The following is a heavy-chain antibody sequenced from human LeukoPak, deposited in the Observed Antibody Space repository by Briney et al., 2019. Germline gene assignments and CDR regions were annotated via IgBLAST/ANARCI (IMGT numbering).Heavy chain of an antibody. CDR3: ARFGRAAAGSWNKWFDP. Sequence: SQTLSLTCAVSGGSISGGGYSWSWIRQPPGRGLEWIEYIYHSGSAYYSPSLKSRVTILVDRLKNQFSLKLNSVTAADTAVYYCARFGRAAAGSWNKWFDPWGQGTLVTVSS. CDR1: GGSISGGGYS. J-gene: IGHJ5*02. V-gene: IGHV4-30-2*01. CDR2: IYHSGSA. D-gene: IGHD6-13*01.